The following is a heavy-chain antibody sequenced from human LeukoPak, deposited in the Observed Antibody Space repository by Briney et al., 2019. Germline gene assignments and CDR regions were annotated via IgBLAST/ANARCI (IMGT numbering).Heavy chain of an antibody. Sequence: GGSLRLSCAASGFTVSSNYMSWVRQAPGKGLEWVSAISGSGGTTYYADSVKGRFTISRDNSKNTLYLQMNSLRAEDTAVYYCAKLRNYDFWSGYHRGDYFDYWGQGTLVTVSS. CDR3: AKLRNYDFWSGYHRGDYFDY. CDR2: ISGSGGTT. J-gene: IGHJ4*02. D-gene: IGHD3-3*01. V-gene: IGHV3-23*01. CDR1: GFTVSSNY.